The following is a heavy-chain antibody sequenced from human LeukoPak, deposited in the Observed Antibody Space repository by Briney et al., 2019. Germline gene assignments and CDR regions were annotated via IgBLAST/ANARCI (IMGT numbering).Heavy chain of an antibody. Sequence: GGSLRLSCAASGFTFRFYAMNWVRQAPGKGLEWVSAITGGGGSTYYADSVKGRFSISRDNSKNTLYPQMNSLRAEDTAVCYCAKLLWFGDLGGGPFDIWGQGTMVTVSS. D-gene: IGHD3-10*01. V-gene: IGHV3-23*01. J-gene: IGHJ3*02. CDR1: GFTFRFYA. CDR3: AKLLWFGDLGGGPFDI. CDR2: ITGGGGST.